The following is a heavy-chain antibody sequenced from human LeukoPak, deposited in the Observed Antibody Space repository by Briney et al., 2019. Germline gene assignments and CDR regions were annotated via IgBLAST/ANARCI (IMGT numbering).Heavy chain of an antibody. D-gene: IGHD3-22*01. Sequence: GSPRLSCAASGFIFNNYGLVWVRQAPGKGLEWVSAISNDGGGTTYADFVKGRFSVSRDNSKNTLFLQMNSLRAEDTALYYCAKGSSGYFFDLWGQGTLVTVSS. CDR1: GFIFNNYG. J-gene: IGHJ4*02. CDR3: AKGSSGYFFDL. CDR2: ISNDGGGT. V-gene: IGHV3-23*01.